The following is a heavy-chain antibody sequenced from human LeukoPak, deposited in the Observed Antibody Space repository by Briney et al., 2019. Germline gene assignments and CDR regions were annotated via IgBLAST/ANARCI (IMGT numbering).Heavy chain of an antibody. CDR1: GFTFSSYG. CDR2: ISSSGSTI. Sequence: GGSLRLSCAASGFTFSSYGMHWVRQAPGKGLEWVSYISSSGSTIYYADSVKGRFTISRDNAKNSLYLQMNSLRAEDTAVYYCARDRGYSSSLFDYWGQGTLVTVSS. D-gene: IGHD6-13*01. CDR3: ARDRGYSSSLFDY. V-gene: IGHV3-48*03. J-gene: IGHJ4*02.